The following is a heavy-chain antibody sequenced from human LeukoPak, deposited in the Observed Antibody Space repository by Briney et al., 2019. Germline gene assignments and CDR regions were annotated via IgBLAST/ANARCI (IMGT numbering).Heavy chain of an antibody. CDR2: INPNSGGT. J-gene: IGHJ3*02. V-gene: IGHV1-2*02. Sequence: GASVKVSCKASGYTFTGYYMHWVRQAPGQGLEWMGWINPNSGGTNYAQKFQGRVTMTTDTSISTVYMELNRLVSDDTAVYFCARGGQGAGAPRAYDIWGQGTMVTVSS. D-gene: IGHD6-13*01. CDR1: GYTFTGYY. CDR3: ARGGQGAGAPRAYDI.